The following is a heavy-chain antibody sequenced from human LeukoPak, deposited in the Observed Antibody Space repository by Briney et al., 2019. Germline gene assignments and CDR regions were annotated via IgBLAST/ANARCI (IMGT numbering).Heavy chain of an antibody. CDR1: GFTFRNYA. J-gene: IGHJ4*02. CDR3: AKHLIAVAGPGYGY. V-gene: IGHV3-30-3*02. Sequence: QPGGSLRLSCAASGFTFRNYAMHWVRQGPGKGLVWVAVISYDGSTQHYAHSVKGRFTVSRDNAKHTLFLQMTSLRAEDTAVYYCAKHLIAVAGPGYGYWGQGTLVTVSS. CDR2: ISYDGSTQ. D-gene: IGHD6-19*01.